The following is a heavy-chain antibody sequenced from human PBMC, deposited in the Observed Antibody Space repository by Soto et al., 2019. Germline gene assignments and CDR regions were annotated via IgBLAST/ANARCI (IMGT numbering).Heavy chain of an antibody. CDR2: ISYDGSNK. D-gene: IGHD6-19*01. J-gene: IGHJ4*02. Sequence: ESGGGVVQPGRSLRLSCAASGFTFSSYGMHWVRQAPGKGLEWVAVISYDGSNKYYADSVKGRFTISRDNSKNTLYLQMNSLRAEDTAVYYCAKVPVAGSGADYWGQGTLVTVSS. V-gene: IGHV3-30*18. CDR1: GFTFSSYG. CDR3: AKVPVAGSGADY.